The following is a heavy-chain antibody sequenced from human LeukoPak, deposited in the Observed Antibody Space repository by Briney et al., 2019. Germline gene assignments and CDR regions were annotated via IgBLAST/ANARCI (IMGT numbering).Heavy chain of an antibody. J-gene: IGHJ4*02. CDR2: ISSSGSYI. V-gene: IGHV3-21*01. CDR1: GFTFSSYA. CDR3: ARVRVRGVDPTERIHDDY. Sequence: PGGSLRLSCAASGFTFSSYAMSWVRQAPGKGLEWVSAISSSGSYIYYADSVKGRFTISRDNAKNSLYLQMNSLRAEDTAVYYCARVRVRGVDPTERIHDDYWGQGTLVTVSS. D-gene: IGHD3-10*01.